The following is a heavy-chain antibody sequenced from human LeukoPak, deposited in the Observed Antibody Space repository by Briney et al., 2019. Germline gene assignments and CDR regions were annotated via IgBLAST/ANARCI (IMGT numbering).Heavy chain of an antibody. CDR1: GFTFSSYW. D-gene: IGHD6-19*01. J-gene: IGHJ5*02. CDR2: IKQDGSEK. V-gene: IGHV3-7*01. CDR3: ARASRSASYSSGWYGWFSGNWFDP. Sequence: GGSLRLSCAASGFTFSSYWMSWVRQAPGKGLEWVANIKQDGSEKYYVDSVKGRFTISRDNAKNSLYLQMNSLRSEDMAVYYCARASRSASYSSGWYGWFSGNWFDPWGQGTLVTVSS.